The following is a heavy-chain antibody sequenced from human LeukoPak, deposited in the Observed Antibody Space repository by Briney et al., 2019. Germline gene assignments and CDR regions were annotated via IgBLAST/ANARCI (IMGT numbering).Heavy chain of an antibody. V-gene: IGHV4-4*07. CDR2: FYTSGST. D-gene: IGHD3-22*01. CDR3: ARSSSRWLLGGY. J-gene: IGHJ4*02. Sequence: SETLSLTCTVSGDSISSYYWSWIRQPAGKGLEWVGRFYTSGSTNYNPSLKSRVTISVDTSKNQFSLKLSSVTAADTAVYYCARSSSRWLLGGYWGQGTLVTVSS. CDR1: GDSISSYY.